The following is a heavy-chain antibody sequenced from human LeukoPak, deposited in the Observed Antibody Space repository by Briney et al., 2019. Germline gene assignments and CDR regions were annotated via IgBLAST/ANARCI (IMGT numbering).Heavy chain of an antibody. J-gene: IGHJ4*02. CDR2: IIPYSGNA. CDR3: AREDGGNDFFDF. Sequence: VSVKVSCKASGYSFSTYSISWVRQAPGQGLEWVGSIIPYSGNANSAESLQARVTLTTDTSTNTAYLELRSLRSDDTAVYYCAREDGGNDFFDFWGQGSLVTVSS. D-gene: IGHD1-1*01. CDR1: GYSFSTYS. V-gene: IGHV1-18*01.